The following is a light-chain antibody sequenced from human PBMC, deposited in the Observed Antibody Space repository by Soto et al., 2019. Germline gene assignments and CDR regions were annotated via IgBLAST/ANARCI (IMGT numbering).Light chain of an antibody. Sequence: SVLTQPRSESGSPGQSVTISCTGTITDVGKYNYVSWYQQHPGKAPKLLMYDVTQRPSGVPDRFSGSKSGDTASLTISGLQAEDEADYYCCSYTGSYTYVFGAGTKVTVL. CDR3: CSYTGSYTYV. V-gene: IGLV2-11*01. J-gene: IGLJ1*01. CDR1: ITDVGKYNY. CDR2: DVT.